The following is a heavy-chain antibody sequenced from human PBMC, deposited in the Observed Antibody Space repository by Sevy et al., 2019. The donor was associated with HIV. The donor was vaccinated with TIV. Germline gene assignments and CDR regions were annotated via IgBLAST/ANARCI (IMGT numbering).Heavy chain of an antibody. Sequence: LLRQSQTLSLTCAISGDSVSSNSAAWNWIRQSPSRGLEWLGRTNYRSKWYNDYAVSVKSRITINPDTSKNQFSLQLNSVTPEDTAVYYCARDRGSSGWPYYFDYWGQGTLVTVSS. CDR1: GDSVSSNSAA. V-gene: IGHV6-1*01. J-gene: IGHJ4*02. CDR2: TNYRSKWYN. CDR3: ARDRGSSGWPYYFDY. D-gene: IGHD6-19*01.